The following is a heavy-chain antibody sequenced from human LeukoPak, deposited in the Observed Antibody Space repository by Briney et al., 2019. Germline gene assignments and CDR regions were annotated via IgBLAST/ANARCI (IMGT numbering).Heavy chain of an antibody. CDR2: IIPIFGTA. D-gene: IGHD6-6*01. Sequence: ASVKVSCKASGGTFSSYAISWVRQAPGQGLEWMGGIIPIFGTANYAQKFQGRVTITTDESTGTAYMELSSLRSEDTAVYYCARGSRARPAPYYYYHYMDVWGKGTTVTVSS. CDR1: GGTFSSYA. CDR3: ARGSRARPAPYYYYHYMDV. V-gene: IGHV1-69*05. J-gene: IGHJ6*03.